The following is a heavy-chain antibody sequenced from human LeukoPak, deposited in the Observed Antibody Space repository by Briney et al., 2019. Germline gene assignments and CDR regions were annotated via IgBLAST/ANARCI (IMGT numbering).Heavy chain of an antibody. J-gene: IGHJ4*02. D-gene: IGHD5-18*01. CDR3: ARHSDAAMVVDC. CDR2: IYPGDSDT. CDR1: GYSFTNYW. V-gene: IGHV5-51*01. Sequence: GESLKISCKGSGYSFTNYWIGWVRQMSGKGLEWMGIIYPGDSDTTYSPSFQGQVTISADKSINTAYLQWNSLKASDTAMYYCARHSDAAMVVDCWGQGTLVTVSS.